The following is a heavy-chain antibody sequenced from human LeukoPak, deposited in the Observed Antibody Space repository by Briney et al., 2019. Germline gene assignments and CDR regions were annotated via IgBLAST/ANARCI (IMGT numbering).Heavy chain of an antibody. V-gene: IGHV4-39*01. J-gene: IGHJ6*03. CDR1: GGSISSSSYY. Sequence: SETLSLTCTVSGGSISSSSYYWGWIRQPPGKGLEWIGSIYYSGSTYYNPSLKSRVTISVDTSKNQFSLKLSSVTAADTAVYYCARLLYSSSAPPWAYYYYYYMDVWGKGTTVTVS. D-gene: IGHD6-13*01. CDR3: ARLLYSSSAPPWAYYYYYYMDV. CDR2: IYYSGST.